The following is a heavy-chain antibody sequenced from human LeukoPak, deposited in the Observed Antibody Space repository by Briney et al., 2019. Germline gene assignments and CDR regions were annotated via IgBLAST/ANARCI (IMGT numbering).Heavy chain of an antibody. CDR3: AKDRTVGASYWYFDL. Sequence: GGSLRLSCAASGFIFTNYAMYWVRQAPGKGLEWVSVILGSGDDTFYADSVRGRFTVSRDNSKNTLHLQMNSLRAEDTAVYYCAKDRTVGASYWYFDLWGRGTLVTVSS. J-gene: IGHJ2*01. CDR1: GFIFTNYA. D-gene: IGHD1-26*01. V-gene: IGHV3-23*01. CDR2: ILGSGDDT.